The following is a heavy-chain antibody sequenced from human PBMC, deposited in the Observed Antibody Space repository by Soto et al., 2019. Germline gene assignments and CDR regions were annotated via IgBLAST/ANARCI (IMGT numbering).Heavy chain of an antibody. J-gene: IGHJ6*02. V-gene: IGHV3-9*01. D-gene: IGHD6-19*01. CDR1: GFTFDDYA. CDR2: ISWNSGSI. CDR3: AKGAVAGNYYYYGMDV. Sequence: EVQLVESGGGLVQPGRSLRLSCAASGFTFDDYAMHWVRQAPGKGLEWVSGISWNSGSIGYADSVKGRFTISRDNAKNSLYLQMNSLRAEDTALYYCAKGAVAGNYYYYGMDVWGQGTTVTVSS.